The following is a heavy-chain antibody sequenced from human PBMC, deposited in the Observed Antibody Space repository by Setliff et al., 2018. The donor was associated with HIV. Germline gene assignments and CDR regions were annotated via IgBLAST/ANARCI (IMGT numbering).Heavy chain of an antibody. CDR3: ARVDGAYNDNIFDY. V-gene: IGHV1-8*02. Sequence: ASVKVSCKASGYTFTSYGISWVRQAPGQGLEWMGWMNPNSGNTGYAQKFQGRVSMTRDTSIGTAYMQLSGLRSEDTAVYFCARVDGAYNDNIFDYWGQGTLVTVSS. CDR2: MNPNSGNT. CDR1: GYTFTSYG. D-gene: IGHD1-1*01. J-gene: IGHJ4*02.